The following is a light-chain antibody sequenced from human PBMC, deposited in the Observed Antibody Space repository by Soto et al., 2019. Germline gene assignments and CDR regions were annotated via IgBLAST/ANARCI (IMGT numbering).Light chain of an antibody. CDR2: SNN. V-gene: IGLV1-44*01. CDR1: KNDIGVYDF. CDR3: AAWDDSLNGRV. J-gene: IGLJ1*01. Sequence: QSVLTQPPSASGSPGQSVTISCTGTKNDIGVYDFVSWYQQLPGTAPKLLIYSNNQRPSGVPDRFSGSKSGTSASLAISGLQSEDEADYYCAAWDDSLNGRVFGTGTKVTVL.